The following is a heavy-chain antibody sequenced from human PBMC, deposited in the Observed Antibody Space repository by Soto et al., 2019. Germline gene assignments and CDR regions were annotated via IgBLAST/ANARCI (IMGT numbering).Heavy chain of an antibody. CDR1: GFTFSSYA. CDR3: ARDRQGSDPGGMDV. J-gene: IGHJ6*02. D-gene: IGHD2-15*01. V-gene: IGHV3-30-3*01. CDR2: ISYDGSNK. Sequence: QVQLVESGGGVVQPGRSLRLSCAASGFTFSSYAMHWVRQAPGKGLEWVAVISYDGSNKYYADSVKGRFTISRDNSKNPLYLQMNSLRAEDTAVYYCARDRQGSDPGGMDVWGQGTTVTVSS.